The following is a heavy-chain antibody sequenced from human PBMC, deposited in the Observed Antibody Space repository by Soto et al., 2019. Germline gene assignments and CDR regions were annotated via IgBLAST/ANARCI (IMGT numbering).Heavy chain of an antibody. CDR2: INPNSGGT. V-gene: IGHV1-2*04. Sequence: QVQLVQSGAEVKKPGASVKVSCKASGYTFTGYYMHWVRQAPGQGLEWMGWINPNSGGTNYAQKFQGWVTMTRDTSISTAYMGLSRVRSDDTAVYYGARESARAYCGGDCFFPHWGQGTLVTVSS. CDR3: ARESARAYCGGDCFFPH. D-gene: IGHD2-21*02. CDR1: GYTFTGYY. J-gene: IGHJ1*01.